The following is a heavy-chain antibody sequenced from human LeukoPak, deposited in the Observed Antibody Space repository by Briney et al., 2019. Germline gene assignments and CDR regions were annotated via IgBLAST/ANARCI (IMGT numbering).Heavy chain of an antibody. CDR1: GDSVSSNSAA. Sequence: SQTLSLTCAISGDSVSSNSAAWNWIRQSPSRGLEWLGRTYYRSKWYNDYAVSVKSRITINPDTSKNQFSLQLNSVTPEDTAVYYCARDPRTPTYSSGWPGFDHWGQGTLVTVSS. CDR3: ARDPRTPTYSSGWPGFDH. J-gene: IGHJ4*02. D-gene: IGHD6-19*01. CDR2: TYYRSKWYN. V-gene: IGHV6-1*01.